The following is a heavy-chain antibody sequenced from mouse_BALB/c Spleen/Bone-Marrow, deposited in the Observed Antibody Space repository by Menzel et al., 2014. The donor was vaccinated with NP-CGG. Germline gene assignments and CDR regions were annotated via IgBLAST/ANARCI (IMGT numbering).Heavy chain of an antibody. D-gene: IGHD2-3*01. V-gene: IGHV1-14*01. CDR2: INPYNDGT. J-gene: IGHJ2*01. CDR3: AREGWLLRFDY. Sequence: EVKLQESGPEQVKPGASVKTSCKASGYTFTAYVMHWVKQKPGQGLEWIGYINPYNDGTNYNEKFKGKATLTSDISSSTANMELSSLTSEDSAVYYCAREGWLLRFDYWGQGTTLTVSS. CDR1: GYTFTAYV.